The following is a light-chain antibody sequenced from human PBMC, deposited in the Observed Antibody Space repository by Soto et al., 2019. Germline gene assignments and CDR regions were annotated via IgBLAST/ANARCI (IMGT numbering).Light chain of an antibody. Sequence: VVLTQSPGTLSLSPGERVTLSCRASQSVSSIYLAWYQQKPGQAPRLLIYGASSRATGIPDRFSGSGSGTDFTLTISRLEPEDFAVYYCHQYAGSPLTFGQGTKVEIK. CDR2: GAS. J-gene: IGKJ1*01. CDR1: QSVSSIY. CDR3: HQYAGSPLT. V-gene: IGKV3-20*01.